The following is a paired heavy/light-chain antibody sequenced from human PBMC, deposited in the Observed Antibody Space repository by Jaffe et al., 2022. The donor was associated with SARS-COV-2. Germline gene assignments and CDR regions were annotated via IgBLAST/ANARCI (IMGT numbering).Light chain of an antibody. CDR1: QSLLDSSDNKNY. V-gene: IGKV4-1*01. CDR2: WAS. Sequence: DIVMTQSPDSLAVSLGERATIDCKSSQSLLDSSDNKNYLAWYQRKAGQPPKLLISWASTRHSGVPDRFSGSGSGTAFTLTISSLQAEDVAVYYCQQYFNIRPTFGQGTKVEIK. CDR3: QQYFNIRPT. J-gene: IGKJ1*01.
Heavy chain of an antibody. CDR1: GFTFSGSA. D-gene: IGHD5-12*01. Sequence: QLVESGGGLVQPGGSLKLSCAASGFTFSGSAMHWVRQASGGGLEWIGRVRGSPNNYATEYPASVRGRFTISRDDSKNMAYLQMNRLTTEDTAVYYCASGSGYDSLYRYFDLWGRGTLVTVSS. CDR2: VRGSPNNYAT. J-gene: IGHJ2*01. CDR3: ASGSGYDSLYRYFDL. V-gene: IGHV3-73*02.